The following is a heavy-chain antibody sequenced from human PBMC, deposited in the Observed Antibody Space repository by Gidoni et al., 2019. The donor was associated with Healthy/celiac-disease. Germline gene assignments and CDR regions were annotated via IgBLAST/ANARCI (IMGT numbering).Heavy chain of an antibody. V-gene: IGHV3-23*01. CDR2: ISGSGGST. D-gene: IGHD4-17*01. J-gene: IGHJ4*02. CDR1: GFTFSSYA. Sequence: EVQLLESGGGLVQPGGSLRLSCAASGFTFSSYAMSWVRQAPGKGLEWVSAISGSGGSTYYADSVKGRFTISRDNSKITLFLQMNSLRAEDTAVYYCAKSEYGDYDFDYWGQGTLVTVSS. CDR3: AKSEYGDYDFDY.